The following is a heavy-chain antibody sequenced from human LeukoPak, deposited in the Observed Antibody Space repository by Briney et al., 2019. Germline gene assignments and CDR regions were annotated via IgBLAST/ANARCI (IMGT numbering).Heavy chain of an antibody. Sequence: GGSLRLSCAAAGFTFSNAWMSWVRQAPGKGLEWVGRIRSKNDGETTDYAAPVKGRFTISRDDSKNTLYLQLNSLKTEDTAVYYCTLDLAYCGGDCDSWGQGTLVTVSS. V-gene: IGHV3-15*01. CDR3: TLDLAYCGGDCDS. CDR1: GFTFSNAW. CDR2: IRSKNDGETT. J-gene: IGHJ4*02. D-gene: IGHD2-21*02.